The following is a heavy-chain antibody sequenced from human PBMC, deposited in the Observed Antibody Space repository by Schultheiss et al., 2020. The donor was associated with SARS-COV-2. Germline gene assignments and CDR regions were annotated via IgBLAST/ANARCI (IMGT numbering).Heavy chain of an antibody. CDR3: AVIGSPDGVDV. V-gene: IGHV4-61*08. CDR2: IYYSGST. D-gene: IGHD2-15*01. J-gene: IGHJ6*02. Sequence: SETLSLTCTVSGGSISSGGYYWSWIRQPPGQGLEWIGYIYYSGSTNYNPSLKSRVTISVDTSKNQFSLKLSSVTAADTAVYYCAVIGSPDGVDVWGQGTTVTVSS. CDR1: GGSISSGGYY.